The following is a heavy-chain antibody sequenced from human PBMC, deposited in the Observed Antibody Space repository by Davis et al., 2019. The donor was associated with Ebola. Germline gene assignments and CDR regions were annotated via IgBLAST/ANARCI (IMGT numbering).Heavy chain of an antibody. J-gene: IGHJ6*02. V-gene: IGHV1-46*01. Sequence: ASVKVSCKASGYTFTSYYMHWVRQAPGQGLEWMGIINPSGGSTSYAQKFQGRVTMTRDTSTSTVYMELSSLRSEDTAVYYCASLHSGSYFLSLPDNPAYGMDVWGQGTTVTVSS. CDR2: INPSGGST. CDR1: GYTFTSYY. CDR3: ASLHSGSYFLSLPDNPAYGMDV. D-gene: IGHD1-26*01.